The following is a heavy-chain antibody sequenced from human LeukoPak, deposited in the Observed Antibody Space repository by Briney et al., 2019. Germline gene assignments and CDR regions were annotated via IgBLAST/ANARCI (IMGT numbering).Heavy chain of an antibody. V-gene: IGHV1-2*02. CDR2: INPNSGGT. D-gene: IGHD3-3*01. CDR3: AREDLLRFLVDY. CDR1: RYTFTGYY. J-gene: IGHJ4*02. Sequence: AASVKVSCKASRYTFTGYYMHWVRQAPGQGLEWMGWINPNSGGTNYAQKFQGRVTMTRDTSISTAYMELSRLRSDDTAVYYCAREDLLRFLVDYWGQGTLVTVSS.